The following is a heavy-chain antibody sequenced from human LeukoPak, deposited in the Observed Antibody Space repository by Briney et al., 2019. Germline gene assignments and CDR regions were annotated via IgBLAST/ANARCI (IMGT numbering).Heavy chain of an antibody. CDR1: GFTFSSYG. Sequence: GGSLRLSCAASGFTFSSYGINWVRHAPGKGLEWVSSISSSSSYIYYADSVKGRFTISRDNAKNSLYLQMSSLRAEDTAVYYCAIGGGFGESELDYWGQGTLVTVPT. V-gene: IGHV3-21*01. J-gene: IGHJ4*02. D-gene: IGHD3-10*01. CDR2: ISSSSSYI. CDR3: AIGGGFGESELDY.